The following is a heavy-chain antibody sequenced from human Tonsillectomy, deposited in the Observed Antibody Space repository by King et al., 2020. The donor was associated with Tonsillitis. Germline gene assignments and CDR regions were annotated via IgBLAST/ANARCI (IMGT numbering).Heavy chain of an antibody. CDR1: GFTFRSYD. Sequence: VQLVESGGGLVQPGGSLRLSCAASGFTFRSYDMHWVRQATGKGLEWVSAIGTAGDTYYPGSVKGRFTNSRENAKNSLYLQMNSLRAEDTAVYYCARVSYGSGSYDYWGQGTLSPSPQ. J-gene: IGHJ4*02. V-gene: IGHV3-13*01. CDR2: IGTAGDT. D-gene: IGHD3-10*01. CDR3: ARVSYGSGSYDY.